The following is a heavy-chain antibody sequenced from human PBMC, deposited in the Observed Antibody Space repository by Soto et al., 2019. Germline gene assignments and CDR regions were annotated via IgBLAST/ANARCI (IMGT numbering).Heavy chain of an antibody. D-gene: IGHD3-22*01. J-gene: IGHJ3*02. CDR2: ISGSGGGT. CDR1: GFTFSSYA. CDR3: AKGQYYYDSSGYWTDAFDI. V-gene: IGHV3-23*01. Sequence: EVQLLESGGGLVQPGGSLRLSGAASGFTFSSYAMSWVRQAPGKGLGWVSAISGSGGGTYYADYVKGRFTISRENSKNTLYLQMNSLRAEDTAVYYCAKGQYYYDSSGYWTDAFDIWGQGTMVTVSS.